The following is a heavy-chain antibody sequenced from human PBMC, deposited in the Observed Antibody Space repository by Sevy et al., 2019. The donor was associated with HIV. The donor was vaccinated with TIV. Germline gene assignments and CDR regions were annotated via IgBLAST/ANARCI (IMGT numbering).Heavy chain of an antibody. J-gene: IGHJ4*02. Sequence: GGSLRLSCAASGSMFSTYGIHWVRQAPGKGLEWVAIIWYDGSQKYYAYSVKDRFTISRDNSNYTVYLQMNRLRAGDTVVYYCARDHGFGDYVRYYFEYWGQGTLVTVSS. CDR1: GSMFSTYG. D-gene: IGHD3-10*01. V-gene: IGHV3-33*01. CDR2: IWYDGSQK. CDR3: ARDHGFGDYVRYYFEY.